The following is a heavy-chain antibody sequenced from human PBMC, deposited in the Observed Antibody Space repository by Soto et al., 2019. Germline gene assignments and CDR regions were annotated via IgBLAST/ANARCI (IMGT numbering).Heavy chain of an antibody. D-gene: IGHD3-3*01. CDR3: ANLPSTEWLLPYYYYYYGMDV. V-gene: IGHV3-23*01. J-gene: IGHJ6*02. Sequence: GGSLRLSCAASGFTFSSYAMSWVRQAPGKGLEWVSAISGSGGSTYYADSVKGRFTTSRDNSKNTLYLQMNSLRAEDTAVYYCANLPSTEWLLPYYYYYYGMDVWGQGTTVTVSS. CDR1: GFTFSSYA. CDR2: ISGSGGST.